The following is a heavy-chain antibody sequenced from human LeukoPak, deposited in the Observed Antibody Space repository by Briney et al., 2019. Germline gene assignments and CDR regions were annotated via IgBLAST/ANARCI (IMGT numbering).Heavy chain of an antibody. Sequence: AASVKVSCKASGYTFTGYYMHWVRQAPGQGLEWMGWINPNSGGTNYAQKFQGRVTMTRDTSISTAYMELSRLRSDDTAVYYCARDPSYYYDSSGYSQGDYWGQGTLVTVSS. V-gene: IGHV1-2*02. D-gene: IGHD3-22*01. CDR2: INPNSGGT. J-gene: IGHJ4*02. CDR1: GYTFTGYY. CDR3: ARDPSYYYDSSGYSQGDY.